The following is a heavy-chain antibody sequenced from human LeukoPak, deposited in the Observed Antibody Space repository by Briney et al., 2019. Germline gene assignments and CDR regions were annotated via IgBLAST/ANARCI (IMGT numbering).Heavy chain of an antibody. CDR3: ARYSSGWYTQAAAFYY. D-gene: IGHD6-19*01. CDR2: IYYSGST. J-gene: IGHJ4*02. CDR1: GGSISSYY. Sequence: PSETLSLTCTVSGGSISSYYWSWIRQPPGKGLEWIGYIYYSGSTNYNPSLKSRVTISVDTSKNQFSLKLSSVTAADTAVYYCARYSSGWYTQAAAFYYWGQGTLVTVS. V-gene: IGHV4-59*01.